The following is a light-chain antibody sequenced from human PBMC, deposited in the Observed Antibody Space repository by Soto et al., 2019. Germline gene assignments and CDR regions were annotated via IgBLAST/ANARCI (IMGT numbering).Light chain of an antibody. V-gene: IGLV3-21*04. CDR2: YDS. Sequence: SYELTQPPSVSVAPGKTARITCGGNNIGSKSVHWYQQKPGQAPVLVIYYDSDRPSGIPERFSGSNSGNTATRTISRVEAGDEADYYCQVWDSSSDHVGFGGGTKLTVL. CDR3: QVWDSSSDHVG. CDR1: NIGSKS. J-gene: IGLJ2*01.